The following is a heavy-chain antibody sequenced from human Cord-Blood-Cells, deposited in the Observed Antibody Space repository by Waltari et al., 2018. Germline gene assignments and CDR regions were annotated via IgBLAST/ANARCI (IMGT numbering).Heavy chain of an antibody. V-gene: IGHV4-34*01. CDR2: MNHSGRT. CDR1: GGSFSGYY. D-gene: IGHD3-16*01. Sequence: QVQLQQWGAGLLKPSEILSLTCAVYGGSFSGYYWSWIRQPPGKGLEWIGEMNHSGRTNYNPALNSRVTRSVDASKNQFSLKLSSVTAADTALYYCARGQRLGMGEVYWGQRTLVTVSS. J-gene: IGHJ4*02. CDR3: ARGQRLGMGEVY.